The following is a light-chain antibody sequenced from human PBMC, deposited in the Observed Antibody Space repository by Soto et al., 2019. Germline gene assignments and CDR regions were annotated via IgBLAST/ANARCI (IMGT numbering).Light chain of an antibody. Sequence: QSGHTPPPSMSASPGQKVSISCSGSGSNIGSYSVSWYQPLPGTAPKLLIYDDNKRPSGIPDRFSGSKSGTSATLGITGLQTGDEADYYCATWDRILRVVVFGGGTKVTVL. V-gene: IGLV1-51*01. CDR2: DDN. CDR3: ATWDRILRVVV. CDR1: GSNIGSYS. J-gene: IGLJ2*01.